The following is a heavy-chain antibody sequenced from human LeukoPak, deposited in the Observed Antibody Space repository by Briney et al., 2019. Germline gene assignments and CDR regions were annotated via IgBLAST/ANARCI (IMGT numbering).Heavy chain of an antibody. D-gene: IGHD3-22*01. V-gene: IGHV3-23*01. CDR2: ISGSGGST. CDR3: AKASHYDNSGYQYYFDY. CDR1: GFTFSSYA. J-gene: IGHJ4*02. Sequence: GGSLRLSCAASGFTFSSYAMSWARQAPGKGLNWVSAISGSGGSTYYADSVMGRFTISRDNSKNTLYLQVNSLRAEDTAVYYCAKASHYDNSGYQYYFDYWGQGTLVTVSS.